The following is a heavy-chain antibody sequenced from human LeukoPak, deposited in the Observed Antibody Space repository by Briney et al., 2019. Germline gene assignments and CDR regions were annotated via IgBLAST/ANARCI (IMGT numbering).Heavy chain of an antibody. CDR2: IYHSGST. Sequence: SETLSLTCTVSGYSISSGYYWGWIRQPPGKGLEWIGSIYHSGSTYYNPSLKSRVTMSVDTSKNQFSLKLSSVTAADTAVYYCAREDFSSSWYGENIDYWGQGTLVTVSS. CDR1: GYSISSGYY. D-gene: IGHD6-13*01. J-gene: IGHJ4*02. CDR3: AREDFSSSWYGENIDY. V-gene: IGHV4-38-2*02.